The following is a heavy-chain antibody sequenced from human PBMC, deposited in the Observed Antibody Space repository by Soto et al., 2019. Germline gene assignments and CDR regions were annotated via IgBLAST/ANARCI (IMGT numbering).Heavy chain of an antibody. CDR3: ARERYYGSGSYYNEFDY. CDR1: GFTFSSYW. CDR2: IKQDGSEK. J-gene: IGHJ4*02. Sequence: GGSLRLSCAASGFTFSSYWMSWVRQAPGKGLEWVANIKQDGSEKYYVDSVKGRFTISRDNAKNSLYLQMNSLRAEDTAVYYCARERYYGSGSYYNEFDYWGQGTLVTVSS. D-gene: IGHD3-10*01. V-gene: IGHV3-7*01.